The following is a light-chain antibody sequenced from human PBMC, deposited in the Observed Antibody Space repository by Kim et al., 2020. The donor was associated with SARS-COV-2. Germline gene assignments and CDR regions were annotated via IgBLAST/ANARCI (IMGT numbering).Light chain of an antibody. J-gene: IGKJ1*01. CDR1: QNINND. CDR2: GAS. Sequence: EIVMTQSPATLSVSPGERATLSCRASQNINNDLAWYQQKPGRAPRLLFYGASTRATGVPARFGGTGSGTEFTLTISSLQTEDFAVYYCQHFHDWPWTFGQGTKVDIK. CDR3: QHFHDWPWT. V-gene: IGKV3-15*01.